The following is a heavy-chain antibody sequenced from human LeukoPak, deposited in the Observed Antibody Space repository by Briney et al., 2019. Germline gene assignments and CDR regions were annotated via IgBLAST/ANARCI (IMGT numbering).Heavy chain of an antibody. V-gene: IGHV3-48*01. CDR1: GFTFSNNG. Sequence: GGSLRLSCAASGFTFSNNGMNWVRQAPGKGLERVSYISSSSSTIYSADSVKGRFTISRDNAKNSLCLEMNSLRADDTAVYYCVRASIQSSLDFWGQGTLVTVSS. D-gene: IGHD3-3*02. CDR2: ISSSSSTI. CDR3: VRASIQSSLDF. J-gene: IGHJ4*02.